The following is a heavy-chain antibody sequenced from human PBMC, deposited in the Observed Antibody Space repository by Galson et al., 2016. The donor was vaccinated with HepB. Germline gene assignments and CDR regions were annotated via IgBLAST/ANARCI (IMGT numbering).Heavy chain of an antibody. V-gene: IGHV3-43*01. Sequence: SLRLSCAASGFTFDDYTMHWVRQAPGKGLEWVSLISWDGLKTYYADSVKGRFTISRDNRKNSLYLQMDNLRNEDTALYYCGKDWGSLWESSGKGMAVWGQGTTVTVSS. J-gene: IGHJ6*02. D-gene: IGHD3-10*01. CDR3: GKDWGSLWESSGKGMAV. CDR1: GFTFDDYT. CDR2: ISWDGLKT.